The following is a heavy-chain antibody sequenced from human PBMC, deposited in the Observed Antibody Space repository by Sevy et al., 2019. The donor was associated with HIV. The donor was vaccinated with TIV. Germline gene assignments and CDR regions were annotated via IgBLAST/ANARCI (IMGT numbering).Heavy chain of an antibody. J-gene: IGHJ5*01. Sequence: GGSLRLSCAASGFTFSNYWMSWVRQAPGKGLEWVANIKQDGSEKYYVDSVKGRFTISRDNAKNSLSLQMNSLRAGDTAMYYCARDKGQGWFDSWGQGTLVTVSS. V-gene: IGHV3-7*01. CDR3: ARDKGQGWFDS. CDR2: IKQDGSEK. CDR1: GFTFSNYW.